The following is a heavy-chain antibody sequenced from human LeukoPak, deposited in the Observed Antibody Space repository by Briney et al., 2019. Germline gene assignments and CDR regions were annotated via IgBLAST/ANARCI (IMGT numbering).Heavy chain of an antibody. Sequence: GGSLRLSCAASGFTFTDVWMTWVRQAPGKGLEWVGRIKRKTDGGTTDYAAPVKGRFTISRDDSQNTLYLQMDSLKTEDTAVYFCTTDGCGGGSCYPNYYYGMDVWGQGTTVIVAS. D-gene: IGHD2-15*01. CDR2: IKRKTDGGTT. CDR1: GFTFTDVW. V-gene: IGHV3-15*01. CDR3: TTDGCGGGSCYPNYYYGMDV. J-gene: IGHJ6*02.